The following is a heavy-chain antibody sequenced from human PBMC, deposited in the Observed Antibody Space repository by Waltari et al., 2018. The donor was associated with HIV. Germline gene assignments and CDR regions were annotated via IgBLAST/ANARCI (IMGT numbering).Heavy chain of an antibody. Sequence: EVQLVQSGAEVKKPGESLKISCKGSGYSFTSYWIGWVRQMPGKGLEWMGIISPGDSDTRYSPSFQGQVTISADKSISTAYLQWSSLKASDTAMYYCARYITMVPGGANWFDPWGQGTLVTVSS. CDR3: ARYITMVPGGANWFDP. CDR1: GYSFTSYW. J-gene: IGHJ5*02. V-gene: IGHV5-51*03. D-gene: IGHD3-10*01. CDR2: ISPGDSDT.